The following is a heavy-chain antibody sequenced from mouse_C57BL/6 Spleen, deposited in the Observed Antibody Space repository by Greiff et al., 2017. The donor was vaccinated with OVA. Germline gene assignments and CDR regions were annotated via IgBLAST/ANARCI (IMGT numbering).Heavy chain of an antibody. D-gene: IGHD4-1*01. V-gene: IGHV3-6*01. CDR1: GYSITSGYY. CDR2: ISYDGSN. Sequence: DVQLQESGPGLVKPSQSLSLTCSVTGYSITSGYYWNWIRQFPGNKLEWMGYISYDGSNNYNPSLKNRISITRDTSKNQFFLKLNSVTTEDTATYYCARELGFDDWGQGTTLTVSS. CDR3: ARELGFDD. J-gene: IGHJ2*01.